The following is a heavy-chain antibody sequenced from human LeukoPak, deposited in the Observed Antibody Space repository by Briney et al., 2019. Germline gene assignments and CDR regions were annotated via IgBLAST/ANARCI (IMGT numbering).Heavy chain of an antibody. V-gene: IGHV4-30-2*01. CDR3: ASNRKGFFDY. CDR2: IYHSGST. J-gene: IGHJ4*02. CDR1: GGSISSGGYS. Sequence: SETLSLTCAVSGGSISSGGYSWSWIRQPPGKGLEWIGYIYHSGSTYYNPSLKSRATISVDRSKNQFSLKLSSVTAADTAVYYCASNRKGFFDYWGQGTLVTVSS.